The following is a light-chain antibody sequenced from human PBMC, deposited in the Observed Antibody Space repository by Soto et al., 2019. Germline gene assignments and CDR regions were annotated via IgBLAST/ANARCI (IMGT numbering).Light chain of an antibody. CDR2: QVT. CDR3: SSYTDSTDYV. Sequence: QSALTQPASVSGSPGQSITISCTGTSSDIAIYNFVSWYQQHPGKAPRLMIFQVTNRPSGVSPRFSGSKSGNTASLTISGLQAEDEADYYCSSYTDSTDYVFGTGTKLTVL. CDR1: SSDIAIYNF. V-gene: IGLV2-14*01. J-gene: IGLJ1*01.